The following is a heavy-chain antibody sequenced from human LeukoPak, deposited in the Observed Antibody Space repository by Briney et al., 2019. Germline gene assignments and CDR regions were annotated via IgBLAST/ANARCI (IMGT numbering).Heavy chain of an antibody. J-gene: IGHJ4*02. CDR2: ISSSSSYI. CDR1: GCTFSSYS. V-gene: IGHV3-21*01. D-gene: IGHD4-17*01. Sequence: GGSLRLSCAGSGCTFSSYSMNWVRQAPGKGLEWVSSISSSSSYIYYADSVKGRFTISRDNAKNSLYLQMNSLRAEDTAVYYCARVATTVTTHNDYWGQGILVTVSS. CDR3: ARVATTVTTHNDY.